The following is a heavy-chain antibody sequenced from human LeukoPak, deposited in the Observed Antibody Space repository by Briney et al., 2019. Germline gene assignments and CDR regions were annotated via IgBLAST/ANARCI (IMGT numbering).Heavy chain of an antibody. CDR3: ARGPYYYYGMDV. J-gene: IGHJ6*02. V-gene: IGHV4-59*01. CDR1: GGSISSYY. Sequence: SETLSLTCTVSGGSISSYYWSWIRQPPGKGLEWIGYIYYSGSTNYNPSLKSRVTISVDTSKNQFSLKLSSVTAADTAVYYCARGPYYYYGMDVWGQGTTVTVSS. CDR2: IYYSGST.